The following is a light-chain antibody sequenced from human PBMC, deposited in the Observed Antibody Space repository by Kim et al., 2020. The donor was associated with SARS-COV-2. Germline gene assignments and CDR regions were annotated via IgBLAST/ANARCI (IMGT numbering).Light chain of an antibody. CDR2: GNF. CDR3: QSYDSSLRTWV. Sequence: QSVVTQPPSVSGAPGQRVTISCTGSSSNIGARYDVHWYQQLPGKAPKLLIYGNFNRPSGVPDRFSASKSGTSASLAITGLQPGDEADYYCQSYDSSLRTWVFGGGTQLTVL. J-gene: IGLJ3*02. CDR1: SSNIGARYD. V-gene: IGLV1-40*01.